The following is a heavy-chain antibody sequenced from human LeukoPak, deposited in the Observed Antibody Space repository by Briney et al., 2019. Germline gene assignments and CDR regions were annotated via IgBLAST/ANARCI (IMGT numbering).Heavy chain of an antibody. Sequence: PGGSLRLSCAASGFAFSSYAMSWVRQAPGKGLEWVSAIGGSGDNTYYADSVKGRFTISRDNSKNTLYLQMNSLRAEDTALYYCAKTYSSSYYYFDYWGQGTLVTVSS. D-gene: IGHD6-13*01. CDR3: AKTYSSSYYYFDY. J-gene: IGHJ4*02. V-gene: IGHV3-23*01. CDR2: IGGSGDNT. CDR1: GFAFSSYA.